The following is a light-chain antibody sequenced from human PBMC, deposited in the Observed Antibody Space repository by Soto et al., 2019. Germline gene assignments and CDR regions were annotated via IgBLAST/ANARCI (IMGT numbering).Light chain of an antibody. CDR2: GAS. J-gene: IGKJ3*01. Sequence: IQLTQSPSSLSASVGDRVTISCRASQGIANFLAWYQQKPGKAPKLLIYGASTLQSGVPSRFSGSGSGTDFTLTISSLQPEDFATYNCQQLNSFPIPFGPGTKVDSK. CDR1: QGIANF. V-gene: IGKV1-9*01. CDR3: QQLNSFPIP.